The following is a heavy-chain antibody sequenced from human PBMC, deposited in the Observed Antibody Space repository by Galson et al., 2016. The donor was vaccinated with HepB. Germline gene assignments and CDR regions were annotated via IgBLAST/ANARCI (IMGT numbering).Heavy chain of an antibody. CDR2: VTGDGDAA. CDR3: AKFVSRWGSGYQV. V-gene: IGHV3-64*05. CDR1: GFIFSNHA. J-gene: IGHJ4*02. Sequence: LRLSCAASGFIFSNHAMMWVRQAPGKGLEYVSSVTGDGDAAYYADSVKGRFTISRDNSKNTLYIQMNSMRAEDTAVYYCAKFVSRWGSGYQVWGQGTLVTVSS. D-gene: IGHD3-22*01.